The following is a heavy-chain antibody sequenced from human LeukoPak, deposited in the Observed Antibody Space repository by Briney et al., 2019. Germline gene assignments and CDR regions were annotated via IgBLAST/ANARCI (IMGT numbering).Heavy chain of an antibody. Sequence: GGSLRLSCAASGFAFSSYWLHWVRQAPGKGLVWVSRVNSDGSSTNYADSVEGRFTVSRDNAKNTLFLQMNSLRAEDMALYYCAKDRAAQWYYFDYWGQGTLVTVSS. CDR1: GFAFSSYW. D-gene: IGHD2-15*01. V-gene: IGHV3-74*01. CDR3: AKDRAAQWYYFDY. CDR2: VNSDGSST. J-gene: IGHJ4*02.